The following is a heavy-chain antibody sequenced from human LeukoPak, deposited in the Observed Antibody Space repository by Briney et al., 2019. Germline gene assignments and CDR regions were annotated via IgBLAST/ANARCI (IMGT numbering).Heavy chain of an antibody. D-gene: IGHD3-10*01. J-gene: IGHJ4*02. Sequence: PSETLSLTCTVSGGSLSSVDYYWSWVRQPPGTGLEWIGYIYYSGSTYYNPSLKSRVTISVDTSKNQFSLKLSSVTAADTAVYYCARELTVGAMVRGVNVGDYWGQGTLVTFSS. CDR3: ARELTVGAMVRGVNVGDY. V-gene: IGHV4-30-4*01. CDR1: GGSLSSVDYY. CDR2: IYYSGST.